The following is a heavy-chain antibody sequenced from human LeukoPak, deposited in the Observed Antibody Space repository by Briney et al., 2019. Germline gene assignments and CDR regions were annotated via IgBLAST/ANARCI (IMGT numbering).Heavy chain of an antibody. V-gene: IGHV4-59*08. Sequence: SETLSLTCTVSGGSISTYYWTWIRQPPGKGLEWIGYIYYSGSTNYNPSLKSRVTISVDTSKNQFSLKLSSVTAADTAVYYCASRGLWFGDHPLPNWFDPWGQGTLVTVSS. D-gene: IGHD3-10*01. J-gene: IGHJ5*02. CDR3: ASRGLWFGDHPLPNWFDP. CDR2: IYYSGST. CDR1: GGSISTYY.